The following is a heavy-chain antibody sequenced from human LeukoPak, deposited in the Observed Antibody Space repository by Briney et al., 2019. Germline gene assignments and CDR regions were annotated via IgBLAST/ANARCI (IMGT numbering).Heavy chain of an antibody. D-gene: IGHD5-18*01. CDR2: ISYDGSNK. CDR3: NGDTAMATSDY. J-gene: IGHJ4*02. V-gene: IGHV3-30*04. CDR1: GFTFSSYA. Sequence: GGSLRLSCAASGFTFSSYAMHWVRQAPGKGLEWVAVISYDGSNKYYADSVKGRFTISRDNSKNTLYLQVNSLRAEDTAVYYCNGDTAMATSDYWGQGTLVTVSS.